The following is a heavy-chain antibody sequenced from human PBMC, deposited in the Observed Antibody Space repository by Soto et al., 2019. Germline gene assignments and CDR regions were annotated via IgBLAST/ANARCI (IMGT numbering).Heavy chain of an antibody. CDR1: GGTFSIYA. J-gene: IGHJ6*02. CDR3: ASTLTASRPKKEDV. D-gene: IGHD2-2*01. Sequence: QVQLVQSGAEVKKPGSSVKVSCKASGGTFSIYAISWVRQAPGQGLEWMGGIIPIFGTAHYAQKFQGRVTITADESTSIAYMELSSLRSEDMAVYYCASTLTASRPKKEDVWGQGTTVTVSS. V-gene: IGHV1-69*12. CDR2: IIPIFGTA.